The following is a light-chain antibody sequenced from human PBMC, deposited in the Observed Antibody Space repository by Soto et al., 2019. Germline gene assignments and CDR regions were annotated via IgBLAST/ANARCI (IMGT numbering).Light chain of an antibody. CDR2: EVS. Sequence: QSALTQPPSVSGSPGQSVALSCTGTSSAVGRYNRVSWYQQPPGKAPKVMIYEVSNRPSGVPDRFSGSKSGNTASLTISGLQAEDESDYYCSSYTSSNTYVFGTGTKVTVL. V-gene: IGLV2-18*02. CDR1: SSAVGRYNR. CDR3: SSYTSSNTYV. J-gene: IGLJ1*01.